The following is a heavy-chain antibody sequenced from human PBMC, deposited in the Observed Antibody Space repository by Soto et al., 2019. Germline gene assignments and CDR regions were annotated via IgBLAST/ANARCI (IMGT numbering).Heavy chain of an antibody. CDR2: IYPGDSDT. J-gene: IGHJ1*01. V-gene: IGHV5-51*01. Sequence: WMRSLAGKKMEWMGIIYPGDSDTRYSPSFQGQVTISADKSISTAYLQWSSLRASDTAMYYCARHRIIFYCYGEHRDLIYF. CDR3: ARHRIIFYCYGEHRDLIYF. D-gene: IGHD5-18*01.